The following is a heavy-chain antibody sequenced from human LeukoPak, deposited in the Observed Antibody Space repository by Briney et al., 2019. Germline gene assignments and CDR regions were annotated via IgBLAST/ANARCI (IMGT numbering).Heavy chain of an antibody. D-gene: IGHD3-9*01. Sequence: ASVKVSCKASGYAFTSQDINWVRQATGQGLEWMGWMNPNSGNGGYAQKLQGRVTMTTDTSTSTAYMELRSLRSDDTAVYYCARGGDYDILTGYPADFDYWGQGTLVTVSS. CDR3: ARGGDYDILTGYPADFDY. J-gene: IGHJ4*02. CDR2: MNPNSGNG. V-gene: IGHV1-8*02. CDR1: GYAFTSQD.